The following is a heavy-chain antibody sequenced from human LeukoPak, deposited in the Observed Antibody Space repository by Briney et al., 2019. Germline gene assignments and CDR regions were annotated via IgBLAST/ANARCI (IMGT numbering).Heavy chain of an antibody. CDR3: ALTRGYISVSYNFYY. Sequence: GGSLRLSCAASGFTFNNYVMNWVRQAPGKGLEWVSAISGSGGNTFYADSVKGQFTISRDNSKNTLYLQMNSLRAEDTAVYYCALTRGYISVSYNFYYWGQGTLVSVSS. D-gene: IGHD5-18*01. J-gene: IGHJ4*02. CDR1: GFTFNNYV. V-gene: IGHV3-23*01. CDR2: ISGSGGNT.